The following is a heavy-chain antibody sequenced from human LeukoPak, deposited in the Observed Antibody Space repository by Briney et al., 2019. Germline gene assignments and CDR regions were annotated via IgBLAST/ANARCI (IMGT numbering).Heavy chain of an antibody. CDR1: GGSISSYY. Sequence: SSETLSLTCTVSGGSISSYYWSWIRQPPGKGLEWIGYIYYSGSTNYNPSLKSRVTISVDTSKNQFSLKLSSVTAADTAVYYCARHPNTYYYDSSGYYSGTIDYWGQGTLVTVSS. J-gene: IGHJ4*02. D-gene: IGHD3-22*01. CDR3: ARHPNTYYYDSSGYYSGTIDY. V-gene: IGHV4-59*08. CDR2: IYYSGST.